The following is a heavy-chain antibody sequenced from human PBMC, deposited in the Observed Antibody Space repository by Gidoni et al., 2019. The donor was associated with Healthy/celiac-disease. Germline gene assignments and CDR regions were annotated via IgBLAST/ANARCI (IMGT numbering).Heavy chain of an antibody. CDR1: GDSVSSNSAP. V-gene: IGHV6-1*01. Sequence: QVQLQQSGPGLVKPSQTLSLTCAISGDSVSSNSAPWNWIRQSPSRGLEWLGRTYYRSKWYNDYAVSVKSRITINPDTSKNQFSLQLNSVTPEDTAVYYCARDEYYYDSSANDPFDYWGQGTLVTVSS. CDR2: TYYRSKWYN. D-gene: IGHD3-22*01. J-gene: IGHJ4*02. CDR3: ARDEYYYDSSANDPFDY.